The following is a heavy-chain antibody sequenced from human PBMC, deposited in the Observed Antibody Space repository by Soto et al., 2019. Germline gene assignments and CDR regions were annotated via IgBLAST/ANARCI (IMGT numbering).Heavy chain of an antibody. V-gene: IGHV3-23*01. J-gene: IGHJ5*02. D-gene: IGHD1-7*01. CDR3: SKGEMSTIRNSFDP. CDR1: GCNTRFYS. CDR2: LSRSGGAT. Sequence: EVQLLESGGGLVQPGGSLTLSCTAYGCNTRFYSMSWVRQTPGKGLEWVAALSRSGGATYYADSVRGRFTISRDASKDTLFLQMSNLRAEDTALYYCSKGEMSTIRNSFDPWGQGTLVTVSS.